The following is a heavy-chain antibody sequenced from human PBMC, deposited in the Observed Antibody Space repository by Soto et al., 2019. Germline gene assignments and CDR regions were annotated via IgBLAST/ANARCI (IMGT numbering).Heavy chain of an antibody. D-gene: IGHD3-22*01. CDR2: IDPSDSYT. CDR1: GYSFTSYW. V-gene: IGHV5-10-1*01. Sequence: PGESLKISCKGSGYSFTSYWISWVRQMPGKGLEWMGRIDPSDSYTNYSPSFQGHVTISADKSISTAYLQWSSLKASDTAMYYCARHGLYYYDSSGYSRSHYGMDVWGQGTTVTVSS. CDR3: ARHGLYYYDSSGYSRSHYGMDV. J-gene: IGHJ6*02.